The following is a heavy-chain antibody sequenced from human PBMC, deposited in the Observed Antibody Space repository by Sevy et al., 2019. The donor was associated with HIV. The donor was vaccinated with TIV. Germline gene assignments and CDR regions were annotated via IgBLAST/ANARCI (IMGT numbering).Heavy chain of an antibody. CDR2: VHHGGST. CDR3: ARDSSNYYDSGSHYKTNVAGSAWFDP. Sequence: SKTLSLTCTVSGYSINRNTYWGWIRQPPGKGLEWLGSVHHGGSTYYNPSLKSRVTISTDTSKNQFSLKLNSVTAADAAVYFCARDSSNYYDSGSHYKTNVAGSAWFDPWGQGTLVTVSS. CDR1: GYSINRNTY. D-gene: IGHD3-10*01. J-gene: IGHJ5*02. V-gene: IGHV4-38-2*02.